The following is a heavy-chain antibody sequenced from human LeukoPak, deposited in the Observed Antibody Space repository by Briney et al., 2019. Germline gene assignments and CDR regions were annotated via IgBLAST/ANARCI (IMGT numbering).Heavy chain of an antibody. CDR1: GFTFSDYY. CDR3: ARVREGYYDSSGYTDY. J-gene: IGHJ4*02. D-gene: IGHD3-22*01. Sequence: GGSLRLSCAASGFTFSDYYMSWIRQAPGKGLEWVSYISSSGSTIYYADSVKGRFTISRDNAKNSLYLQMNSLRAEDTAVYYCARVREGYYDSSGYTDYWGQGTLVTVSS. CDR2: ISSSGSTI. V-gene: IGHV3-11*01.